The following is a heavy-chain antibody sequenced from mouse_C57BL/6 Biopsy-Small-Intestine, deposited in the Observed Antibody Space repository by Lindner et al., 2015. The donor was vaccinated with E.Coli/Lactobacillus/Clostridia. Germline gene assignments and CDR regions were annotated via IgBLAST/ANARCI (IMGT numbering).Heavy chain of an antibody. D-gene: IGHD2-4*01. CDR1: GYTFTSYW. V-gene: IGHV1-69*01. J-gene: IGHJ2*01. CDR2: IDPSDSYT. CDR3: ARYDSAILYYFDY. Sequence: VQLQESGAELVMPGASVKLSCKASGYTFTSYWMHWVKQRPGQGLEWIGEIDPSDSYTNYNQKFKGKATLTVDKSSSTAYMQLSSLTSEDSAVYYCARYDSAILYYFDYWGQGTTLTVSS.